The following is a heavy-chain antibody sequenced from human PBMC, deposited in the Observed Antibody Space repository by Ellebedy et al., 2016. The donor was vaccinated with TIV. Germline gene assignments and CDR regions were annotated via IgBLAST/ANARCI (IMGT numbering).Heavy chain of an antibody. V-gene: IGHV1-3*01. Sequence: AASVKVSCKASGYTFTSYAMHWVRQAPGQRLEWMGWINAGNGNTKYSQTFQGSVTITRDTSASTAYMELSGLRSEDTAVYYCARDWGLAGPFTYFDVWGQGTLVTVSS. CDR3: ARDWGLAGPFTYFDV. D-gene: IGHD3-16*01. CDR2: INAGNGNT. CDR1: GYTFTSYA. J-gene: IGHJ4*02.